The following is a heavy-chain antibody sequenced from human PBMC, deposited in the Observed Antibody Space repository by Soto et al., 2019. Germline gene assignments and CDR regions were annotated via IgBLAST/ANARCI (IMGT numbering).Heavy chain of an antibody. CDR1: GGSFSGYY. J-gene: IGHJ6*02. V-gene: IGHV4-34*01. Sequence: PSETLSLTCAVYGGSFSGYYWSWIRQPPGKGLEWIGEINHSGSTNYNPSLKSRVTISVDTSKNQFSLKLSSVTAADTAVYYCARGRGPYYDFWSGYSNGYYYGMDVWGQGTTVTVSS. D-gene: IGHD3-3*01. CDR2: INHSGST. CDR3: ARGRGPYYDFWSGYSNGYYYGMDV.